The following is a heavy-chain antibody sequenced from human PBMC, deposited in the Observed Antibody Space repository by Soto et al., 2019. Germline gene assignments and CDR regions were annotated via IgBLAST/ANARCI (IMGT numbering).Heavy chain of an antibody. V-gene: IGHV4-31*03. Sequence: QVQLQESGPGLVKPSQTLSLTCTVSGGSISSGGYYWSWIRQHPGKGLEWIGYIYYSGSTYYNPSLKSRVTIXXDXSXXQFSLKLSSVTAADTAVYYCARDTRGYDVMGLFDYWGQGTLVTVSS. CDR3: ARDTRGYDVMGLFDY. CDR1: GGSISSGGYY. J-gene: IGHJ4*02. D-gene: IGHD5-12*01. CDR2: IYYSGST.